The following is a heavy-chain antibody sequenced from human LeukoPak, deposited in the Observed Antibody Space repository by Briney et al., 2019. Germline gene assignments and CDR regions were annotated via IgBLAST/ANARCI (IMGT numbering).Heavy chain of an antibody. CDR1: GLTFSSYA. V-gene: IGHV3-23*01. CDR2: LYDSGGTT. CDR3: AKGYSSSWSAPDV. Sequence: GGSLRLSCVASGLTFSSYAMTWVRQAPGKGLEWVSDLYDSGGTTHYADSVKGRFTISRDNSKNTLYLQMNSLRAEDTAVHYCAKGYSSSWSAPDVWGKGTTITVSS. D-gene: IGHD6-13*01. J-gene: IGHJ6*04.